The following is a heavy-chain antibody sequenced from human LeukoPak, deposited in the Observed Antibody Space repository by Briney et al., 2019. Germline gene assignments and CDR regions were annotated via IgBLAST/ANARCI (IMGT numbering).Heavy chain of an antibody. CDR2: ISYDGSNK. D-gene: IGHD5-18*01. J-gene: IGHJ4*02. Sequence: PGGSLRLSCAASGFTFSSYAMHWVRQAPGKGLEWVAVISYDGSNKYYADSVKGRFTISRDNSKNTLYLQMNSLRAEDTAVYYCAREEGDTAMVSDYWGQGTLVTVSS. CDR1: GFTFSSYA. V-gene: IGHV3-30*14. CDR3: AREEGDTAMVSDY.